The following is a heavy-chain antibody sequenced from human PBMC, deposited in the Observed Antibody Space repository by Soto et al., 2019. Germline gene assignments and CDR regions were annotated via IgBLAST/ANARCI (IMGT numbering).Heavy chain of an antibody. Sequence: QVQLVESGGGVVQPGRSLRLSCEVSGLTFRTYGMHWVRQAPGKGLEWVAIISNEGSDEKYADSVKGRFTISRDNSKNTLYLQMKSLRVEDTAVYYCAKGCGSGGSCYIIDYWGQGTVVTVSS. CDR1: GLTFRTYG. V-gene: IGHV3-30*18. CDR2: ISNEGSDE. J-gene: IGHJ4*02. D-gene: IGHD2-15*01. CDR3: AKGCGSGGSCYIIDY.